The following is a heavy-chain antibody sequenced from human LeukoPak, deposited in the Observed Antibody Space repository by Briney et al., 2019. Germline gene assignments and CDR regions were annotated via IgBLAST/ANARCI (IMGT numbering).Heavy chain of an antibody. CDR2: IWYDGSNK. D-gene: IGHD4-17*01. V-gene: IGHV3-33*01. CDR3: ARETYGDYGSVYYFDY. CDR1: RFTFSSYG. Sequence: GRSLRLSCAASRFTFSSYGMHWVRQAPGKGLEWVAVIWYDGSNKYYADSVKGRFTISRDNSKNTLYLQMNSLRAEDTAVYYCARETYGDYGSVYYFDYWGQGTLVTVSS. J-gene: IGHJ4*02.